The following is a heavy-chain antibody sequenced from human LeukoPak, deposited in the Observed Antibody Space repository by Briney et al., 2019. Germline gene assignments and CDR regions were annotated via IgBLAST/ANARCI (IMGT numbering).Heavy chain of an antibody. V-gene: IGHV4-31*03. CDR2: IYYSGNT. J-gene: IGHJ6*03. D-gene: IGHD1-26*01. CDR1: GGSISSGGYY. CDR3: ARLSVIVGSTLEYYYYYMDV. Sequence: SETLSLTCTVSGGSISSGGYYLSWIRQHPGKGLEWLGYIYYSGNTYYNPSFKSRVIMSVDMSNNQFSLKLTSVTAADTAVYYCARLSVIVGSTLEYYYYYMDVWGQGTTVTVSS.